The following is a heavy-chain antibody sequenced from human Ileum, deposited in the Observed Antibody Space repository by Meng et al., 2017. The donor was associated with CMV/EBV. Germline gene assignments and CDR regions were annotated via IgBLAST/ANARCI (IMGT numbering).Heavy chain of an antibody. CDR1: TISRSGAD. CDR2: IYYRGSP. CDR3: AADCSSTSCYPGPLDP. Sequence: TISRSGADWGWIRQPPGKGLEWIGSIYYRGSPYYNPSLKSRVTISVDTSKNQFSVKLSSVTAADTAVYYCAADCSSTSCYPGPLDPWGQGTLVTVSS. V-gene: IGHV4-39*07. D-gene: IGHD2-2*01. J-gene: IGHJ5*02.